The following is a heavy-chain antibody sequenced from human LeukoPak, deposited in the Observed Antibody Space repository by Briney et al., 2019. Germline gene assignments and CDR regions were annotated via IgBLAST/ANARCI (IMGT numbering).Heavy chain of an antibody. Sequence: GASVKVSCKTSGGTFSSYAISWVRQAPGQGLEWMGGIITIFGTAKYAQKFQGRVTITADESTTTAYMELSGLRSEDTAVYYCARDTPLRLENWFDPWGQGTLVTVSS. CDR2: IITIFGTA. J-gene: IGHJ5*02. D-gene: IGHD1-1*01. CDR3: ARDTPLRLENWFDP. V-gene: IGHV1-69*13. CDR1: GGTFSSYA.